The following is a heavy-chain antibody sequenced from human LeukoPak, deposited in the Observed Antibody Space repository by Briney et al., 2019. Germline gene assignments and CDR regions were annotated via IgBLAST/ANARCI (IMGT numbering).Heavy chain of an antibody. D-gene: IGHD3-10*01. V-gene: IGHV4-4*07. CDR1: GVSVSNYC. CDR3: ARDRGSDGSDQLDP. Sequence: SETLSLTCTVSGVSVSNYCWTWIRQPAGKGLERTGRICSSGSTIYNPSLKSRVTMSLDMSNNQFSLKLTSVTAADTAIYYCARDRGSDGSDQLDPWGQGILVTVSP. J-gene: IGHJ5*02. CDR2: ICSSGST.